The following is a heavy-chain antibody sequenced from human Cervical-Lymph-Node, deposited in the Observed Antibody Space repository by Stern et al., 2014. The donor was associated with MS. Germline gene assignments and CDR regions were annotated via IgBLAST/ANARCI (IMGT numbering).Heavy chain of an antibody. CDR2: INYSGRT. V-gene: IGHV4-31*03. CDR1: CDSICSGGYY. CDR3: ARATLGGLDWYFDL. J-gene: IGHJ2*01. D-gene: IGHD3/OR15-3a*01. Sequence: QVQLQESGPGLVKPSQTPSPTCTVSCDSICSGGYYWSWIHQHPRKGLEWIGYINYSGRTYYKPSLKSRVAISVDTSKNTFSLELTSVTAADTAVYYCARATLGGLDWYFDLWGRGTLVTASS.